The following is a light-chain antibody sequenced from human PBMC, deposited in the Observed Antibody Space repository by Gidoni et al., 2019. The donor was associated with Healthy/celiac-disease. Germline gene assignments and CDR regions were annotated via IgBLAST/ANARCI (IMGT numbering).Light chain of an antibody. Sequence: DIQMSQSPSSLSASVGERVTITSQASQDISNYLNWYQQKPGKAPKLLIYDASNLETGVPSRFSGSGSGTDFTLTISSLQPEDIATYYCQQAGTFGQGTKVEIK. V-gene: IGKV1-33*01. CDR1: QDISNY. CDR3: QQAGT. CDR2: DAS. J-gene: IGKJ1*01.